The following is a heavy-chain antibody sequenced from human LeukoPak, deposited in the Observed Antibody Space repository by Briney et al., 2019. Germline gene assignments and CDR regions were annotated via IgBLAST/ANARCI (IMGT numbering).Heavy chain of an antibody. D-gene: IGHD5-24*01. CDR1: GYTFTAYY. CDR3: ARERRWLQLGDY. CDR2: INPNSGGT. V-gene: IGHV1-2*02. Sequence: ASLKVSCKASGYTFTAYYIHWVRQAPGQGLEWMGWINPNSGGTNYAQKFQGRVTMTRDTSISTAYMELSRLRSDDTAVYYCARERRWLQLGDYWGQGTLATVSS. J-gene: IGHJ4*02.